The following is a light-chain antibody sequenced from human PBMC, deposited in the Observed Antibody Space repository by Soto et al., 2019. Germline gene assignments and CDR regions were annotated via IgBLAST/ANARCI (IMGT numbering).Light chain of an antibody. Sequence: EIVLTQSPATLSLSPGERATLSCRASQSVSGYLVWYQQKPGQAPRLLIFHTSNRATGIPARFSGSGSGTDFTLTISSLEPEDFAVYYCQQRSNWPRTFGQGTKVEI. V-gene: IGKV3-11*01. CDR1: QSVSGY. J-gene: IGKJ1*01. CDR2: HTS. CDR3: QQRSNWPRT.